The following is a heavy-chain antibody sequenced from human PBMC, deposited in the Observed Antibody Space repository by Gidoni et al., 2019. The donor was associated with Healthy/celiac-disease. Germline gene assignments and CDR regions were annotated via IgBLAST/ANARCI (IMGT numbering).Heavy chain of an antibody. J-gene: IGHJ4*02. V-gene: IGHV3-30*18. D-gene: IGHD6-13*01. CDR2: ISYDGSNK. CDR1: GFTFSSYG. CDR3: AKDFSPRSGSWYYFDY. Sequence: QVQLVESGGGVVQPGRSLRLPCAASGFTFSSYGMHWVRQAPGKGLEWVAVISYDGSNKYYADSVKGRFTISRDNSKNTLYLQMNSLRAEDTAVYYCAKDFSPRSGSWYYFDYWGQGTLVTVSS.